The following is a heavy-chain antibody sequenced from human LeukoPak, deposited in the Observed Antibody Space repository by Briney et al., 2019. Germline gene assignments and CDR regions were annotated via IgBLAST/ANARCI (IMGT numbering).Heavy chain of an antibody. Sequence: GGSLRLSCAASGSSFSDQYMDWVRQAPGKGLQWVGRIGNKASRYTTECAASVEGRFTISRDDSRNSLYLQMNSLKTEDTALYYCTRGYSGKSAYAFDIWGQGTMVTVSS. CDR3: TRGYSGKSAYAFDI. CDR1: GSSFSDQY. J-gene: IGHJ3*02. CDR2: IGNKASRYTT. V-gene: IGHV3-72*01. D-gene: IGHD5-12*01.